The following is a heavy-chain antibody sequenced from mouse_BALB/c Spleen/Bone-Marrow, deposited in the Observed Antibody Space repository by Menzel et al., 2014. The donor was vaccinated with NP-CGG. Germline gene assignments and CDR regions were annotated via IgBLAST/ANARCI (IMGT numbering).Heavy chain of an antibody. CDR1: GFNIKDTY. CDR3: ASYRYGWYFDV. J-gene: IGHJ1*01. V-gene: IGHV14-3*02. CDR2: IDPANGNT. Sequence: EVQRVESGAELVKPGASVKLSCTASGFNIKDTYMHWVKQRPEQGLEWIGRIDPANGNTKYDPKFQGKATITADTSSNTAYLQLSGLTSEDTAVYYCASYRYGWYFDVWGAGTTVTVSS. D-gene: IGHD2-14*01.